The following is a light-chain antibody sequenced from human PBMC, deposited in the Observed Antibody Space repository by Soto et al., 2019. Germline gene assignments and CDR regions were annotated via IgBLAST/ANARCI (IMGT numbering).Light chain of an antibody. CDR3: AAWDDSLNGLYV. V-gene: IGLV1-44*01. J-gene: IGLJ1*01. CDR1: SSNIGNNT. Sequence: QSVLTQPPSASGTPGQRVTISCSGSSSNIGNNTVNWYQQLPGTAHKLLIYSNNQRPSGVPDRFSGSKSGTSASLAISGLQFEDEADYYCAAWDDSLNGLYVFGTGTKVTVL. CDR2: SNN.